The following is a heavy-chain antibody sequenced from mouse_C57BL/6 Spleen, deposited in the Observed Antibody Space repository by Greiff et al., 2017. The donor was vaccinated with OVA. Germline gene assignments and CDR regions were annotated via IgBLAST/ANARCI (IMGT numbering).Heavy chain of an antibody. Sequence: QVHVKQPGAELVKPGASVKMSCKASGYTFTSYWITWVKQRPGQGLEWIGDIYPGSGSTNYNEKFKSKATLTVDTSSSTAYMQLSSLTSEDSAVYYCARSYYYGSSSFDYWGQGTTLTVSS. V-gene: IGHV1-55*01. D-gene: IGHD1-1*01. CDR3: ARSYYYGSSSFDY. CDR2: IYPGSGST. J-gene: IGHJ2*01. CDR1: GYTFTSYW.